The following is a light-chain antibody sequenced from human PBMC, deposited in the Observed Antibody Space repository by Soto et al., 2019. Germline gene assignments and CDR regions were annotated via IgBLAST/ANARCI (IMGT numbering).Light chain of an antibody. V-gene: IGKV1-33*01. CDR1: QDINNY. J-gene: IGKJ4*01. CDR2: DTS. Sequence: DIQMTQSPPSLSASVGARVTITCPARQDINNYLNWYQQKSGKAPKLLIYDTSKLETGVPSRFSGSGSWTDFTFTISSLQPEDIATYYWQQYDNSLNFSGGTKVEIK. CDR3: QQYDNSLN.